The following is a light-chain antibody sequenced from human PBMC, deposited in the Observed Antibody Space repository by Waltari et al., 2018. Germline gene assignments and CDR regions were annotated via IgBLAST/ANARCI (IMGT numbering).Light chain of an antibody. V-gene: IGLV2-14*01. CDR1: RSDIGTSAY. CDR3: SSFTTSNTWV. Sequence: QSALTQPASVSGSPGQSITIPCTGTRSDIGTSAYFCWHQQYPGKAPKVIIYEVTNRPSGVSNRFSASKSGNTASLTISGLQAEDEADYYCSSFTTSNTWVFGGGTALTVL. CDR2: EVT. J-gene: IGLJ3*02.